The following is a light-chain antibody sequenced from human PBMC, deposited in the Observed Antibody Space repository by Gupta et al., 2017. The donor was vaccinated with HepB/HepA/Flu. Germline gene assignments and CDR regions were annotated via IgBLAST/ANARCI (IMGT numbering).Light chain of an antibody. CDR2: EVS. V-gene: IGLV2-14*01. CDR1: SSDFGDFNH. J-gene: IGLJ2*01. Sequence: HSALTQPASVSGFPGQSITIACTVTSSDFGDFNHVSWYLQHPAKAPNLLISEVSNRPSMITSRFFGSKSGKTAALTISGLQTSDDADYYCSSFTDTTTVVVFGRGTKVTVL. CDR3: SSFTDTTTVVV.